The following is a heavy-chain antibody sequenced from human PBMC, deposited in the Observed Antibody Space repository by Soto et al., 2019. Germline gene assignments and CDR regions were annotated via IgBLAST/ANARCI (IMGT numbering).Heavy chain of an antibody. D-gene: IGHD2-15*01. CDR1: GFTFSSYD. V-gene: IGHV3-30-3*01. CDR2: ISYDGSNK. CDR3: ARDGGYGMDV. J-gene: IGHJ6*02. Sequence: SLRLSCAASGFTFSSYDMHWVRQAPGKGLEWVAVISYDGSNKYYADSVKGRFTISRDNSKNTLYLQMNSLRAEDTAVYYCARDGGYGMDVWGQGTTVTVSS.